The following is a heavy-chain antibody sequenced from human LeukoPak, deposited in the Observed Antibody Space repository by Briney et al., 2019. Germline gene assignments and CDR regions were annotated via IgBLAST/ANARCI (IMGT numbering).Heavy chain of an antibody. CDR1: GFTVNSNY. CDR2: VYSDDTT. Sequence: GGSLRLSCEASGFTVNSNYMNWVRQAPGKGLEWVSVVYSDDTTYYADSVKGRFTISRDNAKNSLYLQMNSLRAEDTAVYYCARDHAVAGFGYWGQGTLVTVSS. J-gene: IGHJ4*02. D-gene: IGHD6-19*01. V-gene: IGHV3-53*01. CDR3: ARDHAVAGFGY.